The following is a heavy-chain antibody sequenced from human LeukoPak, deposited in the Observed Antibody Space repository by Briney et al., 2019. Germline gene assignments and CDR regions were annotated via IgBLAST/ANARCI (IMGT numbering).Heavy chain of an antibody. J-gene: IGHJ4*02. CDR3: ASGAWATRLHS. V-gene: IGHV4-34*12. CDR2: VFDGKTT. D-gene: IGHD5-24*01. CDR1: GESLNYYY. Sequence: SDTLSLTCAVYGESLNYYYWSWIRQSPEKELEWIGEVFDGKTTNYNPSLKSRVTISAVTSSNQFSLNLKSVTAADTAVYYCASGAWATRLHSWAQGTLVIVSS.